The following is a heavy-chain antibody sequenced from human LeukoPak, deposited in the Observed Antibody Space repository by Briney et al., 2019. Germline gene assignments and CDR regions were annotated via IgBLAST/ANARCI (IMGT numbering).Heavy chain of an antibody. J-gene: IGHJ4*02. CDR2: IYYSGST. V-gene: IGHV4-59*08. CDR3: ARLVRYYYDSSGHYYFDY. CDR1: GGSISSYY. D-gene: IGHD3-22*01. Sequence: SETLSLTCTVSGGSISSYYWSWIRQPPGKGLEWIGYIYYSGSTNYNPSLKSRVTMSVDTSKNQFSLKLSSVTAADTAVYYCARLVRYYYDSSGHYYFDYWGQGTLVTVSS.